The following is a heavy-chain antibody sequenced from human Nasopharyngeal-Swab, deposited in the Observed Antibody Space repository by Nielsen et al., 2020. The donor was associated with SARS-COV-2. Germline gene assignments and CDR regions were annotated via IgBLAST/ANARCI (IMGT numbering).Heavy chain of an antibody. J-gene: IGHJ3*02. V-gene: IGHV3-23*01. CDR2: ISGSGGST. CDR3: AKSKGMADAFDI. Sequence: GASLQISCAASGFTFSSYAMSWVRQAPGKGVEWVSAISGSGGSTYYADSVKGRFTISRDNSKNTLYLQMNSLRAEDTAVYYCAKSKGMADAFDIWGQGTMVTVSS. CDR1: GFTFSSYA. D-gene: IGHD5-24*01.